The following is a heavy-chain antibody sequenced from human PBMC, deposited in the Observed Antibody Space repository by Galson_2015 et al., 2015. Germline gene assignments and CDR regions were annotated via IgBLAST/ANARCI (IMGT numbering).Heavy chain of an antibody. D-gene: IGHD3-16*01. CDR2: IYSGGTT. CDR3: AREKFPPLFTTLRGWFDP. Sequence: SLRLSCAAPGFTVSSNYTSWVRQAPGKGLEWVSVIYSGGTTYYVDSVKDRFTISRDNSKNKLYLQMNTLRAEDTAVYYCAREKFPPLFTTLRGWFDPWGQGTLVTVSS. CDR1: GFTVSSNY. J-gene: IGHJ5*02. V-gene: IGHV3-66*02.